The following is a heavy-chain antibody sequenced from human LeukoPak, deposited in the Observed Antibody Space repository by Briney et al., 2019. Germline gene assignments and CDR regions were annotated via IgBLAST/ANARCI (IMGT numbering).Heavy chain of an antibody. V-gene: IGHV3-23*01. CDR3: AKSFLGITMVRGVIMALDY. J-gene: IGHJ4*02. Sequence: GGSLRLSCAASGFTFSSYAMSWVRQAPGKGLEWVSAISGSGGSTYYADSVKGRFTISRDNSKNTLYLQMNSLRAEGTAVYYCAKSFLGITMVRGVIMALDYWGQGTLVTVSS. D-gene: IGHD3-10*01. CDR1: GFTFSSYA. CDR2: ISGSGGST.